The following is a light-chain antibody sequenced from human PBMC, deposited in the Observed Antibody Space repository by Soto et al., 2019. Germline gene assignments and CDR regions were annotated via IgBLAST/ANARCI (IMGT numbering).Light chain of an antibody. J-gene: IGLJ1*01. V-gene: IGLV2-23*01. CDR2: EGS. CDR1: SSDVGTYNL. CDR3: CSYAGSRTYV. Sequence: QSVLTQPASVSGSPGQSITISCTGASSDVGTYNLVSWYQQHPGKAPKLMIYEGSKRPSGVSNRFSGSKSGNTASLTISGLQAEDEADYYCCSYAGSRTYVFGIGTKLTVL.